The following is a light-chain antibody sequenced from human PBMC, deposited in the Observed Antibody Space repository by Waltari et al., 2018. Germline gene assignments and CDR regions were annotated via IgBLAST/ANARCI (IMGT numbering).Light chain of an antibody. CDR3: SSYAGSNTWV. CDR1: SSDVCDYDF. J-gene: IGLJ3*02. Sequence: QSALTQPPSASESPGQSVTISCTGTSSDVCDYDFVSWYQHHPGKAPKIMIYEVSKRPSGVPARFSGSKSGSTASLTVSGLQAEDEATYYCSSYAGSNTWVFGGGTKLTVL. V-gene: IGLV2-8*01. CDR2: EVS.